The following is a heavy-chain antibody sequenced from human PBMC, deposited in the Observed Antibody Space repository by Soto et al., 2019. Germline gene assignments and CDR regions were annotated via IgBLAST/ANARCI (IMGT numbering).Heavy chain of an antibody. J-gene: IGHJ4*02. CDR2: IIPVFGTT. CDR3: ARAPSTYPSSYFFDY. D-gene: IGHD2-2*01. V-gene: IGHV1-69*01. CDR1: GGTFSRYT. Sequence: QVQLVQSGAEVKKPGSSVKVSCKASGGTFSRYTISWARQAPGQGLEWMGGIIPVFGTTNYAQRFQGRVTVTADESTTTAYMELTSLTSEDTAVYYCARAPSTYPSSYFFDYWGQGTLVTVSS.